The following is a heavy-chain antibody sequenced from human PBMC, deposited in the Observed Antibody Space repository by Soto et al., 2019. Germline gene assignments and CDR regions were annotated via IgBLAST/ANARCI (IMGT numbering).Heavy chain of an antibody. CDR2: IIPIFGTA. D-gene: IGHD6-13*01. V-gene: IGHV1-69*01. CDR3: ARDSCAAAAGYYYYGMDV. J-gene: IGHJ6*02. Sequence: QVQLVQSGAEVKKPGSSVKVSCKASGGTFSSYAISWVRQAPGQGLEWMGGIIPIFGTANYAQKFQGRVTITADESTSTAYMELSSLRSEDTAVYYCARDSCAAAAGYYYYGMDVWGQGTTVTVSS. CDR1: GGTFSSYA.